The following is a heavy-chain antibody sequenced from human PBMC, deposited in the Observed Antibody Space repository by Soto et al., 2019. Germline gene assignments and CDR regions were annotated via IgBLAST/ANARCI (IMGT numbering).Heavy chain of an antibody. D-gene: IGHD6-19*01. CDR3: ARGRIIVAGGFDP. J-gene: IGHJ5*02. CDR2: MNPSTGNT. CDR1: GYTFTSYE. Sequence: QVQLVQSGAEVKKPGASVKVSCKASGYTFTSYEIIWERQATGQGLEWMGWMNPSTGNTDSAEKFQGRLTMTRNTSISTVYMELSSLSFEDTAVYYCARGRIIVAGGFDPWGQGALVTVSS. V-gene: IGHV1-8*01.